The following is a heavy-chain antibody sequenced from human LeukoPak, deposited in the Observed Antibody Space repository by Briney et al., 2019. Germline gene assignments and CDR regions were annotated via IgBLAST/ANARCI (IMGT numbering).Heavy chain of an antibody. CDR2: ISGSGSTI. Sequence: NPRGSLRLSCAASGFIFSDYHMSWIRQAPGKGLEWVSYISGSGSTIYYADSVEGRFTISRDNANNSLFLQMNSLRAEDTAVYYCATYRCTGDSCYADYDAFDFWGQGTTVIVSS. CDR1: GFIFSDYH. V-gene: IGHV3-11*04. CDR3: ATYRCTGDSCYADYDAFDF. J-gene: IGHJ3*01. D-gene: IGHD2-2*01.